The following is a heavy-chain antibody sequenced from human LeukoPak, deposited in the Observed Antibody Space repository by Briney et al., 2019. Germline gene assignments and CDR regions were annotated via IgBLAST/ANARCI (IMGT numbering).Heavy chain of an antibody. Sequence: GGSLRLSCAASGFTVSSNYMSWVRQAPGKGLEWVSVIYSGGSTYYADSVKGRFTISRDNSKNTLYLQMNSLRAEDTAVYYCARVLTQLRLDYWGQGTLVTVSS. CDR1: GFTVSSNY. J-gene: IGHJ4*02. CDR2: IYSGGST. D-gene: IGHD4/OR15-4a*01. V-gene: IGHV3-66*02. CDR3: ARVLTQLRLDY.